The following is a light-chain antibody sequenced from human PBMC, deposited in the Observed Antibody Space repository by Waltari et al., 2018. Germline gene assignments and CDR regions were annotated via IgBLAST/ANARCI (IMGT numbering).Light chain of an antibody. CDR2: DSN. CDR1: SSNIGIFI. Sequence: QSVLTQPPSASGTPGQTVAISCSGSSSNIGIFIVKWYQQVPGMAPKLLIYDSNKRPSGVPDRFSGSKSGTSAALAISGLRSEDEADYYCASWDGSLSGWLFGGGTKLTVL. CDR3: ASWDGSLSGWL. J-gene: IGLJ3*02. V-gene: IGLV1-44*01.